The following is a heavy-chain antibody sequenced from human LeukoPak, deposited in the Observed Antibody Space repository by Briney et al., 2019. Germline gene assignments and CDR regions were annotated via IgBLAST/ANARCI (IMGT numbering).Heavy chain of an antibody. V-gene: IGHV4-31*03. CDR2: IYYSGST. Sequence: SETLSLTCTVSGGSISSGGYYWSWNRQHPGKGLEWIGYIYYSGSTYYNPSLKSRVTISVDTSKNQFSLKLSSVTAADTAVYYCARGDYSNYLNWFDPWGQGTLVTVSS. CDR1: GGSISSGGYY. CDR3: ARGDYSNYLNWFDP. J-gene: IGHJ5*02. D-gene: IGHD4-11*01.